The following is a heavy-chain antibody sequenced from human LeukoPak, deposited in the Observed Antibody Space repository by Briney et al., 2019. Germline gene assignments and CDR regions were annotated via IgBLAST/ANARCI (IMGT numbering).Heavy chain of an antibody. D-gene: IGHD1-1*01. CDR2: IYYSGST. V-gene: IGHV4-59*01. Sequence: SETLSLTCTVSGGSISSYYWSRIRQPPGKGLEWIGYIYYSGSTNYNPSLKSRVTISVDTSKNQFSLKLSSVTAADTAVYYCARDTNDAFDIWGQGTMVTVSS. J-gene: IGHJ3*02. CDR1: GGSISSYY. CDR3: ARDTNDAFDI.